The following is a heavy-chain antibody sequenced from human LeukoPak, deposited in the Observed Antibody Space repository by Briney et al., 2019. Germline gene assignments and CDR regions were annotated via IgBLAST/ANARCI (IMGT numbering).Heavy chain of an antibody. CDR2: INPSGGST. CDR3: ARAEDGYGSGRPIDY. V-gene: IGHV1-46*01. Sequence: ASVKVSCKASGYTFTSYYMLWVRQAPGQGLEWMGIINPSGGSTSYAQKFQGRVTMTRGTSTSTVYMELSSLRSEDTAVYYCARAEDGYGSGRPIDYWGQGTLVTVSS. J-gene: IGHJ4*02. D-gene: IGHD3-10*01. CDR1: GYTFTSYY.